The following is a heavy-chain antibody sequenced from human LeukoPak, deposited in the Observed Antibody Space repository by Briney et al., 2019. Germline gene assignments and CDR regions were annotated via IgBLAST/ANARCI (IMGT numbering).Heavy chain of an antibody. V-gene: IGHV3-23*01. Sequence: SGRSLRLSCAASGFTFSSYGMSWVRQAPGRGLEWVSSISGSGGTTHYADSVKGRFTISRDNSKNTLYVQMNSLRAEDTAVYYCVKAYYDILTGYFDYWGQGTLVTVSS. CDR1: GFTFSSYG. CDR2: ISGSGGTT. CDR3: VKAYYDILTGYFDY. D-gene: IGHD3-9*01. J-gene: IGHJ4*02.